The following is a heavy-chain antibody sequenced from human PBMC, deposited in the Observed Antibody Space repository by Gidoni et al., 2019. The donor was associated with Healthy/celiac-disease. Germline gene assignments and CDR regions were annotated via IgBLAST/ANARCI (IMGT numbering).Heavy chain of an antibody. J-gene: IGHJ6*02. Sequence: EVQLVESGGGLVQPGGSLNLSCAASGFTFIGSALHWVRQASGKGLEWVGRVRSKANSYATAYAASVKGRFTISRDDSKNTAYLQMNSLKTEDTAVYYCARPMVVTAVPDYYYYYAMDVWGQGTTVTVSS. CDR2: VRSKANSYAT. V-gene: IGHV3-73*02. CDR3: ARPMVVTAVPDYYYYYAMDV. CDR1: GFTFIGSA. D-gene: IGHD2-21*02.